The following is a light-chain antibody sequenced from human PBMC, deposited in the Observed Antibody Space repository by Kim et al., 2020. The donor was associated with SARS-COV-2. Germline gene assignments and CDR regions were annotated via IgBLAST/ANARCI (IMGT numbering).Light chain of an antibody. CDR3: SLYTVSSTYV. J-gene: IGLJ1*01. CDR1: SSDVGSYTY. CDR2: DVS. V-gene: IGLV2-14*03. Sequence: QYAPTQPASVSGSPGQSITISCTGTSSDVGSYTYVSWYQQHPGKAPRVLLYDVSNRPSGVSNRFSGSKSGNTASLIISGLQAEDEADYYCSLYTVSSTYVFGTGTKVTVL.